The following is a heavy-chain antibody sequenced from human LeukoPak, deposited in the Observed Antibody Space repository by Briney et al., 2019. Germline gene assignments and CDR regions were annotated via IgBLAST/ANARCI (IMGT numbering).Heavy chain of an antibody. V-gene: IGHV5-51*01. CDR3: ARRNNWNSMFDP. J-gene: IGHJ5*02. Sequence: GESLKISCEGSGYTFTSYWIAWVRQMPGKGLEWMGIIYPGDSDTRYSPSFQGQVTISADKSISTAYLQWSSLKASDTAMYYCARRNNWNSMFDPWGQGTLVTVSS. D-gene: IGHD1-7*01. CDR1: GYTFTSYW. CDR2: IYPGDSDT.